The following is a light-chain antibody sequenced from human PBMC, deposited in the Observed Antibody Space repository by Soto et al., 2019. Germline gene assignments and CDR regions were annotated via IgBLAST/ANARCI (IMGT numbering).Light chain of an antibody. V-gene: IGKV1-33*01. J-gene: IGKJ3*01. CDR3: QKSDHLPL. CDR1: HDIGNS. Sequence: DIQMTQSPPSLSASVGDKVTITCQASHDIGNSLNWYQDKPGQPPKLVIYDAYNLETGVPSTFSGNGYGTDFTFTISSLRPEDIATYYCQKSDHLPLFGPGTQVDMK. CDR2: DAY.